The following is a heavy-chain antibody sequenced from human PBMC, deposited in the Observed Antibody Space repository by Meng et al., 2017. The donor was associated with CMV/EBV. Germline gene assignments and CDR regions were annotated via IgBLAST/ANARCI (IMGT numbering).Heavy chain of an antibody. V-gene: IGHV3-21*01. D-gene: IGHD3-3*01. CDR2: ISSSSSYI. CDR1: GGSISSSS. J-gene: IGHJ6*02. Sequence: ETLSLTCTVSGGSISSSSYYWGWIRQPPGKGLEWVSSISSSSSYIYYADSVKGRFTISRDNAKNSLYLQMNSLRAEDTAVYYCARESTIFGVVIPNYYYYGMDVWGQGTTVTVSS. CDR3: ARESTIFGVVIPNYYYYGMDV.